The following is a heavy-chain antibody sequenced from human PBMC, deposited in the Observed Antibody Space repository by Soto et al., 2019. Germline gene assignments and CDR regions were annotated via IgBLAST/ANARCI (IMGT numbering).Heavy chain of an antibody. J-gene: IGHJ6*02. V-gene: IGHV4-61*01. Sequence: SETLSLTFTVSGGPVSSGSYYGSCIRQPPWKGLEWIGYIYYSGSTNYNPSLKIRVTISVDTSKNQFSLKLSSVTAADTAVYYCATIAARRTGYYYYGMDVCGQGTTVTVSS. D-gene: IGHD6-6*01. CDR2: IYYSGST. CDR1: GGPVSSGSYY. CDR3: ATIAARRTGYYYYGMDV.